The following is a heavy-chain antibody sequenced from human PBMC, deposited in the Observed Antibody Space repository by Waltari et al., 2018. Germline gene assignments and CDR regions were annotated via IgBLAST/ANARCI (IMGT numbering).Heavy chain of an antibody. Sequence: EVQLVESGGDLVQPGGSLRLSCAASGFTFSSYAMSWVRQAPGKGLEWVANIKQDGSEEYYVDSVKGRFTISKDNAKNSLYLQMNSLRAEDTAVYFCARERRGQSGWYYFDFWGQGSLVTVSS. V-gene: IGHV3-7*01. J-gene: IGHJ4*02. CDR1: GFTFSSYA. CDR2: IKQDGSEE. D-gene: IGHD6-19*01. CDR3: ARERRGQSGWYYFDF.